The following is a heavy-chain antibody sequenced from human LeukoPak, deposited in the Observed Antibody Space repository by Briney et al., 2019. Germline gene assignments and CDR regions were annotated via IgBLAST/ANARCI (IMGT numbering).Heavy chain of an antibody. Sequence: ASVKVSCKATSRISWVRQAPGQGLEWMGWINPNSGGTNYAQKFQGRVTMTRDTSISTAYMELSRLRSDDTAVYYCARNFDWLLLDAFDIWGQGTMVTVSS. CDR2: INPNSGGT. V-gene: IGHV1-2*02. CDR3: ARNFDWLLLDAFDI. CDR1: TSR. J-gene: IGHJ3*02. D-gene: IGHD3-9*01.